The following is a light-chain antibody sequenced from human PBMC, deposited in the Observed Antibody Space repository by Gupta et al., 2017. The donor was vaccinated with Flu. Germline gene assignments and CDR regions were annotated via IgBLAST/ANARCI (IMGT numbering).Light chain of an antibody. CDR3: YSTDSSGDHRGV. CDR1: ALPKKY. Sequence: SYELTPPPPGSVSPVQTARITSSGDALPKKYAYWYQQKSGQAPVLVIYEDSKRPSGIPERFSGSSSGTMATLTISGAQVEDEADYYCYSTDSSGDHRGVFGGGTKLTVL. V-gene: IGLV3-10*01. CDR2: EDS. J-gene: IGLJ2*01.